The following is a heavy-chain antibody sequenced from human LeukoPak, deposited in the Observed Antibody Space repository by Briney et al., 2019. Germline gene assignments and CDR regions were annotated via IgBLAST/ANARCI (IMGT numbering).Heavy chain of an antibody. CDR1: GFTFSNYA. J-gene: IGHJ6*03. V-gene: IGHV3-9*01. Sequence: GGSLSLSCAASGFTFSNYAMHWVRQAPGKGLEWVSGISWNSGSIGYADSVKGRFTISRDNAKNSLYLQMNSLRAEDTALYYCAKDSGAMVRGTMDVWGEGTTVTISS. CDR3: AKDSGAMVRGTMDV. CDR2: ISWNSGSI. D-gene: IGHD3-10*01.